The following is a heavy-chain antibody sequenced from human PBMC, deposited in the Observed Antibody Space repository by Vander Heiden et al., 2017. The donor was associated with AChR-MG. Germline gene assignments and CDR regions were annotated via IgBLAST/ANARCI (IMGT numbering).Heavy chain of an antibody. Sequence: EVQLLESGGGLVQPGGSLSLSCAASGLPFRPYAMNWVRQAPGKGLEWVSVISGSGGSTYYADAVKGRFTISRDNSKNTLYLQMKSLRAEDMAVYYCAKGLGDSSSWYSPHYWGQGTLVTVSS. J-gene: IGHJ4*02. CDR3: AKGLGDSSSWYSPHY. CDR1: GLPFRPYA. CDR2: ISGSGGST. D-gene: IGHD6-13*01. V-gene: IGHV3-23*01.